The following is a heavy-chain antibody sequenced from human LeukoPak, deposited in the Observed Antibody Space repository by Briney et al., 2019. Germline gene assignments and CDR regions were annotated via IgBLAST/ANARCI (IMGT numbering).Heavy chain of an antibody. Sequence: AASVKVSCKASGYTFSSYAISWVRQAPGQGLEWMGWISAYNGNTNYAQKLQGRVTMTTDTSTSTAYMELRSLRSDDTAVYYCARESHFHSGSYCFDCWGQGTLVTVSS. V-gene: IGHV1-18*01. J-gene: IGHJ4*02. CDR1: GYTFSSYA. CDR2: ISAYNGNT. CDR3: ARESHFHSGSYCFDC. D-gene: IGHD3-10*01.